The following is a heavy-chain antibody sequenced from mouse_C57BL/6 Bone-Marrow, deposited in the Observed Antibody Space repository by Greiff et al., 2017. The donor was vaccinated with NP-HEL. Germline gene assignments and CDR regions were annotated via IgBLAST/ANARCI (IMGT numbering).Heavy chain of an antibody. V-gene: IGHV2-5*01. CDR2: IWRGGST. CDR1: GFSLTSYG. J-gene: IGHJ1*03. D-gene: IGHD4-1*02. Sequence: VKVVESGPGLVQPSQSLSITCTVSGFSLTSYGVHWVRQSPGKGLEWLGVIWRGGSTDYNAAFMSRLSITKDNSKSQVFFKMNSLQADDTAIYYCAKANWDVRYFDVWGTGTTVTVSS. CDR3: AKANWDVRYFDV.